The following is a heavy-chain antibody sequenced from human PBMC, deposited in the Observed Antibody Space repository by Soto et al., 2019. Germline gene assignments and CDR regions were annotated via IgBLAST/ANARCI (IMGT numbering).Heavy chain of an antibody. CDR2: IFYTGVT. V-gene: IGHV4-61*03. J-gene: IGHJ2*01. CDR1: GGSVSNAIFY. D-gene: IGHD3-22*01. CDR3: VRVLDSSWYADL. Sequence: QVQLQESGPGLVKPSETLSLTCSVSGGSVSNAIFYWTWIRQAPGTGLEYIGYIFYTGVTNYNPSLSSRVTISLDTSKNHFSLKLNSMTAADTAVYYCVRVLDSSWYADLWGRGTLVTVSS.